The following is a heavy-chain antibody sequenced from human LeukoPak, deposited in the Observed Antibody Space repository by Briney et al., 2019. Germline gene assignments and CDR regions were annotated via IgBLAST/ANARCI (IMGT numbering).Heavy chain of an antibody. D-gene: IGHD3-10*01. CDR3: AKAAEHYGSGSYRTFDY. CDR2: ISGSGGST. J-gene: IGHJ4*02. Sequence: GGSLRLSCAASGFTFSSYAMSWVRQAPGKGLEWVSAISGSGGSTYYADSVKGRFTISRDNSKSTLYLQMNSLRAEDTAVYYCAKAAEHYGSGSYRTFDYWGQGTLVTVSS. V-gene: IGHV3-23*01. CDR1: GFTFSSYA.